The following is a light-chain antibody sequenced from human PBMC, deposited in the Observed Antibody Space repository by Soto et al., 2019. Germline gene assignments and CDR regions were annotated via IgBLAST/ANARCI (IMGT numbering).Light chain of an antibody. V-gene: IGKV1-5*03. CDR1: QTISYW. CDR2: KAS. J-gene: IGKJ5*01. Sequence: DIQMTQSPSTLSASVGDRVTITCRASQTISYWLAWYQRKPGKAPDLLIYKASNLKSGVPSRFSGSGSGTEFTLTIISLQPDDFATYYCQQYNSYPITFGQGTRLEIK. CDR3: QQYNSYPIT.